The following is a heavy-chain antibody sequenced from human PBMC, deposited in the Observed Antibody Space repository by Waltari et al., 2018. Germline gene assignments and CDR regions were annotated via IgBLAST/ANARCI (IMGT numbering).Heavy chain of an antibody. CDR1: GVDFSIYG. J-gene: IGHJ5*01. CDR2: VSGTTSYR. Sequence: DVQLVESGGGLVKPGGSLRLSCGASGVDFSIYGMNWVRQSPGKGLEWVALVSGTTSYRYYADSVKGRFTVSRDNAKTTVYLQMDNLRVENTAVYYCARGVFDSWGQGTLVTVSS. CDR3: ARGVFDS. V-gene: IGHV3-21*01.